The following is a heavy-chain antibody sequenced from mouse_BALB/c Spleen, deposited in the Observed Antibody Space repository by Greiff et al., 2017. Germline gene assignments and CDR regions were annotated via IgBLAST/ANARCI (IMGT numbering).Heavy chain of an antibody. V-gene: IGHV1-87*01. J-gene: IGHJ2*01. Sequence: QVQLQQSGAELARPGASVKLSCKASGYTFASYWMQWVKQRPGQGLEWIGAIYPGDGDTRYTQKFKGKATLTADKSSSTAYMQLSSLASEDSAVYYCARGTYYRYFDYWGQGTTLTVSS. CDR1: GYTFASYW. D-gene: IGHD2-14*01. CDR2: IYPGDGDT. CDR3: ARGTYYRYFDY.